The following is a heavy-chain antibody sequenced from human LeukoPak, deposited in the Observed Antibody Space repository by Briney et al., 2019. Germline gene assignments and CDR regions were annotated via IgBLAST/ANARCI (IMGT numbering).Heavy chain of an antibody. D-gene: IGHD2-15*01. V-gene: IGHV4-59*08. CDR2: VYYDGST. J-gene: IGHJ4*02. CDR3: ATYTRRCSGGTCYSIDY. Sequence: PSETLSLTCTVSGDSITSYHWTWIRQSPGRGLEWIGYVYYDGSTQYNPSLKSRVSISLDTSSKQFSLKLTSVTAADTAIYYCATYTRRCSGGTCYSIDYWGQGTLVTVSS. CDR1: GDSITSYH.